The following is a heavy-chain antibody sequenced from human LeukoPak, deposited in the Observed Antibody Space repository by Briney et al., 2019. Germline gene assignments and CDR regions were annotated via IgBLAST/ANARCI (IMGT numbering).Heavy chain of an antibody. J-gene: IGHJ6*02. D-gene: IGHD6-13*01. CDR3: AKDNSSSWYPIRYYYYYGMDV. Sequence: GGSLRLSCAASGFTFSSYAMSWVRQAPGKGLEWVSAISGSGGSTYYADSVKGRFTISRDNSKNTLYLQMNSLRAEDTAVYYCAKDNSSSWYPIRYYYYYGMDVWGQGTTVTVS. CDR2: ISGSGGST. CDR1: GFTFSSYA. V-gene: IGHV3-23*01.